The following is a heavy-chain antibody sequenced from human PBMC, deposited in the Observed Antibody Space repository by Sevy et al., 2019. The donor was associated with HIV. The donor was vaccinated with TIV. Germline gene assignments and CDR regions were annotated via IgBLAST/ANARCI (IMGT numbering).Heavy chain of an antibody. J-gene: IGHJ4*02. Sequence: GGSLRLSCAASGFTVSSYGMSWVRQAPGKGLKWVSGFSGSGSSAYYADSVKGRFTISRDISKNTLNLQMNSLRVEDTGVYFCAKDRSNCIPSAGTLDYWGQGTLVTVSS. D-gene: IGHD6-13*01. CDR1: GFTVSSYG. CDR2: FSGSGSSA. V-gene: IGHV3-23*01. CDR3: AKDRSNCIPSAGTLDY.